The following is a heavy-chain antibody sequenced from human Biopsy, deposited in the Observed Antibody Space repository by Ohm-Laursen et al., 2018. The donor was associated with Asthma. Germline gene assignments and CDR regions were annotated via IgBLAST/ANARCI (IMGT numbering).Heavy chain of an antibody. CDR2: IIPIFGTA. V-gene: IGHV1-69*13. CDR1: GGTFSSNS. CDR3: AESDYYGSGYYYGMDV. D-gene: IGHD3-10*01. Sequence: ASVKVSCNASGGTFSSNSINWVRQAPGQGLEWMGGIIPIFGTANYAQKFQGRVTITADESTSTAYMELSSLRSEDTAVYYCAESDYYGSGYYYGMDVWGQGTTVTVSS. J-gene: IGHJ6*02.